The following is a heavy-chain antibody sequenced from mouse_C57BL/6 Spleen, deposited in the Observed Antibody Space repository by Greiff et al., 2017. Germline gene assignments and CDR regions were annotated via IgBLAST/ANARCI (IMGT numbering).Heavy chain of an antibody. V-gene: IGHV1-26*01. Sequence: EVMLQQSGPELVKPGASVKISCKASGYTFTDYYMNWVKQSHGKSLEWIGDINPNNGGTSYNQKFKGKATLTVDQSSSTAYMELRSLTSEDSAVYYCARTSWDVGDFDYWGQGTTLTVSS. CDR2: INPNNGGT. CDR1: GYTFTDYY. J-gene: IGHJ2*01. D-gene: IGHD4-1*01. CDR3: ARTSWDVGDFDY.